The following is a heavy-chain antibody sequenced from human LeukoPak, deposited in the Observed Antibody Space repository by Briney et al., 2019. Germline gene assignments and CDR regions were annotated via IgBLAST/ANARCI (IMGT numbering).Heavy chain of an antibody. Sequence: SETLSLTCTVSGGSISSYYWSWIRQPPGKGLEWIGYISYSGSTNYNPSLKSRVTISVDTSKNQFSLKLSSVTAADTAVYYCARLGPAAGTSFDYWGQGTLVTVSS. CDR1: GGSISSYY. J-gene: IGHJ4*02. D-gene: IGHD6-13*01. CDR3: ARLGPAAGTSFDY. V-gene: IGHV4-59*08. CDR2: ISYSGST.